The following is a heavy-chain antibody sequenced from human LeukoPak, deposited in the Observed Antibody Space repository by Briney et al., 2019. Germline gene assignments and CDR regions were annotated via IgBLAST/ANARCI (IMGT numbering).Heavy chain of an antibody. CDR2: INPNSGGT. CDR3: ARDWHGDYDWFDP. D-gene: IGHD4-17*01. J-gene: IGHJ5*02. CDR1: RYTFTGYY. V-gene: IGHV1-2*04. Sequence: ASVKVSCKASRYTFTGYYMHWVRQAPGQGLEWMGWINPNSGGTNYAQKFQGWVTMTRDTSISTAYMELSRLRSDDTAVYYCARDWHGDYDWFDPWGQGTLVTVSS.